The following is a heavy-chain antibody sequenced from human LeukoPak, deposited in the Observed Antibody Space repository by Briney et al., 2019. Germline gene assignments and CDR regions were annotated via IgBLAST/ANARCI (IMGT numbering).Heavy chain of an antibody. V-gene: IGHV3-53*01. CDR3: ARDSDSSGYSMS. Sequence: PGGSLRLSCAASGFTVSSNYMSWVRQAPGKGLDGVSVIYIGGSTYDADSVKGRFTISRDNSKTTLYLQMNRLRAEDTAVYYCARDSDSSGYSMSWGQGTLVTVSS. CDR1: GFTVSSNY. D-gene: IGHD3-22*01. CDR2: IYIGGST. J-gene: IGHJ5*02.